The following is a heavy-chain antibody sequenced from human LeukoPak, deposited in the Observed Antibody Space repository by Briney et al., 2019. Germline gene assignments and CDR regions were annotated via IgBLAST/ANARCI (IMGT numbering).Heavy chain of an antibody. V-gene: IGHV1-46*01. J-gene: IGHJ5*02. CDR1: GYIFTSYH. CDR2: INPSGGST. Sequence: GASVKVSCKASGYIFTSYHMHWVRQAPGQGLEWMGVINPSGGSTSYAQKFQGRVTMTRDTSTSTVYMELSSLRSEDTAVYYCARDREVGCSSTSCYTGYSNFNWFDPWGQGTLVTVSS. CDR3: ARDREVGCSSTSCYTGYSNFNWFDP. D-gene: IGHD2-2*01.